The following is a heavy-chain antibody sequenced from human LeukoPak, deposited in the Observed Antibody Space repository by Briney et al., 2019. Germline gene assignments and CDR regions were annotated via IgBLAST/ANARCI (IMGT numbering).Heavy chain of an antibody. CDR1: GGSFSGYY. V-gene: IGHV4-34*01. Sequence: SETLSLTCAVYGGSFSGYYWSWIRQPPGKGLEWIGEINHSGSTNYNPSLKSRVTTSVDTSKNQFSLKLSSVTAADTAVYFCARGPYSYDSSGAFDIWGQGTMVTVSS. D-gene: IGHD3-22*01. J-gene: IGHJ3*02. CDR2: INHSGST. CDR3: ARGPYSYDSSGAFDI.